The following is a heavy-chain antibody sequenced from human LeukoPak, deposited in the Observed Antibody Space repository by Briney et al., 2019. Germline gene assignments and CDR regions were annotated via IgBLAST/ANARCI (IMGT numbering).Heavy chain of an antibody. CDR2: INHSGST. D-gene: IGHD5-18*01. Sequence: SETLSLTCAVYGGSFSGYYWSWIRQPPGKGLEWIGEINHSGSTNYNPSLKSRVTISVDTSKNQFSLKLSSVTAADTAVYYCARVSGDVVDTAMVSGDDYYMDVWGKGTTVTVSS. J-gene: IGHJ6*03. V-gene: IGHV4-34*01. CDR1: GGSFSGYY. CDR3: ARVSGDVVDTAMVSGDDYYMDV.